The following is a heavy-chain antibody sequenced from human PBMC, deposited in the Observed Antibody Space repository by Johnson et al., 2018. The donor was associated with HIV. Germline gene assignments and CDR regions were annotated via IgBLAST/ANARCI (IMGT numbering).Heavy chain of an antibody. J-gene: IGHJ3*02. CDR3: ARYCSGGSCYSADAFDI. CDR1: GFTLRSDG. CDR2: VSYNEDKK. D-gene: IGHD2-15*01. V-gene: IGHV3-30*04. Sequence: QVQLVESGGGVVQPGRSLRLSCAASGFTLRSDGLHWVRQAPGKGLEWMAVVSYNEDKKYYADSVKGRFTISRDNSKNTLYLQMNSLRVEDTAVYYCARYCSGGSCYSADAFDIWGQGTMVTVSS.